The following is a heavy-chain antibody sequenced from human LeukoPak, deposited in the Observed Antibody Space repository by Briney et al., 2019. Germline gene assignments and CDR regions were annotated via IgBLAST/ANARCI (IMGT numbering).Heavy chain of an antibody. CDR3: ARTIAAAGHFDY. V-gene: IGHV1-2*02. Sequence: GASVTVSCKASGYTFTGYYMHWVRQAPGQGLEWMGWINPNSGGTNYAQKLQGRVTMTRDTSTSTVYMELSSLRSEDTAVYYCARTIAAAGHFDYWGQGTLVTVSS. J-gene: IGHJ4*02. D-gene: IGHD6-13*01. CDR2: INPNSGGT. CDR1: GYTFTGYY.